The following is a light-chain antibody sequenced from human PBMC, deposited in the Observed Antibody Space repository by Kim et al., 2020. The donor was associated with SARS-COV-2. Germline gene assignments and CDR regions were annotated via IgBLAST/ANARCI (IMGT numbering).Light chain of an antibody. V-gene: IGKV1-39*01. Sequence: ESVGGRVTITCRASQNIRNYLDWYQQKPGKAPKLLIYEVSTLQSGVPTRFSGSGSGTDFTLTISSLQPDDFATYYCQQYFGPPLTFGEGTKVDIK. CDR3: QQYFGPPLT. J-gene: IGKJ4*01. CDR2: EVS. CDR1: QNIRNY.